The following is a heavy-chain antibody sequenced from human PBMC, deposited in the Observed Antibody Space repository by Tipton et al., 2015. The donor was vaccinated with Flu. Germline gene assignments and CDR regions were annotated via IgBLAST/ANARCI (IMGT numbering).Heavy chain of an antibody. CDR1: GGAITRGNYF. Sequence: PGLVKPSQTLSLNCTVSGGAITRGNYFWSWIRQPAGQGLEWIGRISTSGRPEYNPSLKSRLTISLDASTNQFSLKLNSVTAADTAVYYCARLHYFGWHNYNDAFDIWAQGTMVTVSS. V-gene: IGHV4-61*02. J-gene: IGHJ3*02. D-gene: IGHD3-9*01. CDR3: ARLHYFGWHNYNDAFDI. CDR2: ISTSGRP.